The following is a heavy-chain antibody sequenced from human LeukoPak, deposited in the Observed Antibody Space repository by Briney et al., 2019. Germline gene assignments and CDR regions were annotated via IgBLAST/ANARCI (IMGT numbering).Heavy chain of an antibody. CDR3: ARRAARAVNNWFDP. CDR2: IYPGDSDT. Sequence: GESLKISCKGSGYSFTSYWIGWVRQMPGKGLEWMGIIYPGDSDTRYSPSFQGQVTISADKSISTAYLQWSSLEASGTAMYYCARRAARAVNNWFDPWGQGTLVTVSS. V-gene: IGHV5-51*01. J-gene: IGHJ5*02. D-gene: IGHD6-6*01. CDR1: GYSFTSYW.